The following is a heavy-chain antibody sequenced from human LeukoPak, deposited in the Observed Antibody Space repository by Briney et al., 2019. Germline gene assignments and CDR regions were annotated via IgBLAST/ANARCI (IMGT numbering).Heavy chain of an antibody. Sequence: GGSLEISWKGSGXRFTDYRIGWVRQMAGKGLEWMGIIYPRYSDTRYSPSFQAQVTISADRSISTAYLQWISLKASDTAIYYCARHIVTGTSSFYAFDLWGQGTMVTVSS. V-gene: IGHV5-51*01. D-gene: IGHD1-7*01. CDR1: GXRFTDYR. CDR2: IYPRYSDT. CDR3: ARHIVTGTSSFYAFDL. J-gene: IGHJ3*01.